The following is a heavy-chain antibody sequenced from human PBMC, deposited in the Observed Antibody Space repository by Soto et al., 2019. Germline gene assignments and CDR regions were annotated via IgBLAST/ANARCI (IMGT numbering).Heavy chain of an antibody. CDR2: IIPIFGTA. CDR1: GGTFSNYA. D-gene: IGHD6-19*01. V-gene: IGHV1-69*01. J-gene: IGHJ4*02. Sequence: QVQLVQSGAEVKKPGSSVKVSCKASGGTFSNYAISWVRQAPGQGLEWMGGIIPIFGTANYAQKFQGRVTITADESTSPAYMELSSLKSEDTAVYYCARWYSNGWYDCNWGQGTLVTVSS. CDR3: ARWYSNGWYDCN.